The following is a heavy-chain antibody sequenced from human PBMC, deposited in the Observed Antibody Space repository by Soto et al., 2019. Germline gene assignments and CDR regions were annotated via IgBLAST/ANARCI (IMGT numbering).Heavy chain of an antibody. CDR2: IYHSGST. V-gene: IGHV4-30-2*01. CDR1: GGSISSGGYS. Sequence: SETLSLTCAVSGGSISSGGYSWSWIRQPPGKGLEWIGYIYHSGSTYYNPSLKSRVTISVDRSKNQFSLKLSSVTAADTAVYYCARLGDVHCGGYFEQSESHNCFQPWGQGTLVSGSS. CDR3: ARLGDVHCGGYFEQSESHNCFQP. J-gene: IGHJ5*02. D-gene: IGHD2-21*02.